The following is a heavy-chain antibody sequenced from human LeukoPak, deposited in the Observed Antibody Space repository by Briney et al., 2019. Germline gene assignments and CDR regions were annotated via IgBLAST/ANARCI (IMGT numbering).Heavy chain of an antibody. J-gene: IGHJ4*02. CDR2: MNPNSGNT. D-gene: IGHD3-10*01. CDR1: GYTFTSYD. CDR3: AKPPPYYYDSGSYYFDF. Sequence: ASVKVSCKASGYTFTSYDINWVRQATGQGLEWMGWMNPNSGNTGYAQKFQGRVTMTRNTSISTAYMELSSLRSEDTAVYYCAKPPPYYYDSGSYYFDFWGQGTLVTVSS. V-gene: IGHV1-8*01.